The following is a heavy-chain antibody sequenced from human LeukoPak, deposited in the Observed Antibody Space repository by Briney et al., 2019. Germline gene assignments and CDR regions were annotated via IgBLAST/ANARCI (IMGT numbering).Heavy chain of an antibody. D-gene: IGHD3-3*01. V-gene: IGHV3-48*03. Sequence: PGGSLRLSCAASGFTFSGYEMNWVRQAPGKGLEWVSYISRSGTIISYADSVKGRFTISRDNAKNSLYLQMNSLRAEDTAVYYRARERDDYYFDYWGQGTLVTVSS. CDR2: ISRSGTII. CDR3: ARERDDYYFDY. J-gene: IGHJ4*02. CDR1: GFTFSGYE.